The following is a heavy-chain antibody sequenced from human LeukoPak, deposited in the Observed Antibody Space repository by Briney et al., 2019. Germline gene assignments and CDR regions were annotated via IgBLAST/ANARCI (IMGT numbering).Heavy chain of an antibody. D-gene: IGHD3-10*01. Sequence: ASVKVSCKASGGTFSSYAISWVRQAPGQGLEWMGGIIPIFSTANYAQKFQGRVTMTTDTSTSTAYMELRSLRSDDTAVYYCARFITMVRGVMGDNWFDPWGQGTLVTVSS. CDR1: GGTFSSYA. V-gene: IGHV1-69*05. CDR2: IIPIFSTA. J-gene: IGHJ5*02. CDR3: ARFITMVRGVMGDNWFDP.